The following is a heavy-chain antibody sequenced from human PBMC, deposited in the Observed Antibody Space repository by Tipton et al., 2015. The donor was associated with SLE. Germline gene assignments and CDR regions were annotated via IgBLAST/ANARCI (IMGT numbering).Heavy chain of an antibody. CDR2: MNPNSGYT. CDR1: GYTFTNYD. CDR3: AREAAAMAPDY. Sequence: QLVQSGAEVKKPGASVKVSYKASGYTFTNYDINWVRQATGQRLEWMGWMNPNSGYTGYAQKFQGRVTMTRNTSISTAYMELSSLKSEDTAVYYGAREAAAMAPDYCGQGTLVTVSS. J-gene: IGHJ4*02. V-gene: IGHV1-8*01. D-gene: IGHD2-2*01.